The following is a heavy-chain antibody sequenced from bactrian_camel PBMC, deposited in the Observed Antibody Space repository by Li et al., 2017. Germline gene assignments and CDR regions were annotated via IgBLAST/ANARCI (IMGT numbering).Heavy chain of an antibody. Sequence: VQLVESGGGTVPAGGSLKLSCVASGYLYSAYCMGWFRQGPGKEREAVATIDPAGTTTYGDSVSGRFTIAQDNAQNTVNLQMNSLKPEDTAMYRCAALRCASGWGTYRGQGTQVTVS. CDR3: AALRCASGWGTY. J-gene: IGHJ4*01. CDR2: IDPAGTT. CDR1: GYLYSAYC. V-gene: IGHV3S53*01. D-gene: IGHD5*01.